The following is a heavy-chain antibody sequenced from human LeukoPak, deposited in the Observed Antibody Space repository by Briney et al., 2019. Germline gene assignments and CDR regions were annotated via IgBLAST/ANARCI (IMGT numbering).Heavy chain of an antibody. V-gene: IGHV3-48*03. J-gene: IGHJ6*03. CDR2: ISSSGSTI. CDR1: GFTFSSYE. Sequence: GGSLRLSSAASGFTFSSYEMNWVRQAPGKGLEWVSYISSSGSTIYYADSVKGRFTISRDNAKNSLYLQMNSLRAEDTAVYYCARAPRSYYMDVWGKGTTVTVSS. CDR3: ARAPRSYYMDV.